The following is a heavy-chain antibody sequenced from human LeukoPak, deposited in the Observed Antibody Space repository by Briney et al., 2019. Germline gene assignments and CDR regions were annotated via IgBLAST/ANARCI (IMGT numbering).Heavy chain of an antibody. CDR1: GYTFTGYY. CDR2: INPNSGGT. CDR3: ARALRGSSSPSGWFDP. J-gene: IGHJ5*02. Sequence: ASVKVSCKASGYTFTGYYMHWVRQAPGQGLEWMGWINPNSGGTNYAQKFQGWVTMTRDTSICTAYMELSRLRSDDTAVYYCARALRGSSSPSGWFDPWGQGTLVTVSS. V-gene: IGHV1-2*04. D-gene: IGHD2-2*01.